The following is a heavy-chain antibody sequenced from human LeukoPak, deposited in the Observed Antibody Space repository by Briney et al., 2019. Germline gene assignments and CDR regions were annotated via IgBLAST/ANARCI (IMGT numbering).Heavy chain of an antibody. J-gene: IGHJ4*02. Sequence: GGSLRLSCAASGFTFSKYGMYWVRQAPGKGLEWVAFIRNDGRNKYYTDSVKGRFTISRDNSKNTLYLQMNSLRAEDTAVYYCAKDLNYGDLLDYWGQGTLVTVSS. CDR1: GFTFSKYG. CDR3: AKDLNYGDLLDY. D-gene: IGHD4-17*01. V-gene: IGHV3-30*02. CDR2: IRNDGRNK.